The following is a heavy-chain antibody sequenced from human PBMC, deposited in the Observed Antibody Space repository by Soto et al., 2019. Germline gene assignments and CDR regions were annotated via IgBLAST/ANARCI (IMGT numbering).Heavy chain of an antibody. CDR2: ISAYNGNT. J-gene: IGHJ4*02. Sequence: QVQLVQSGAEVKKPGASVKVSCKASGYTFTSYGINWVRQAPGQGLEWMGWISAYNGNTHYAQNLQGRVTMTPDTSTSTAYMELRSLRSDDTAVYYCARESILTGYHPLDYWGQGTLVTVSS. V-gene: IGHV1-18*01. CDR3: ARESILTGYHPLDY. CDR1: GYTFTSYG. D-gene: IGHD3-9*01.